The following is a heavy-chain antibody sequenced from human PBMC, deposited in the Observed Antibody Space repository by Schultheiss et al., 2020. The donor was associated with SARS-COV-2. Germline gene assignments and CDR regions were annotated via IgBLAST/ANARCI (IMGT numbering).Heavy chain of an antibody. CDR2: IRSKANSYAT. V-gene: IGHV3-73*01. CDR1: GFTFSGSA. Sequence: GGSLRLSCAASGFTFSGSAMHWVRQASGKGLEWVVRIRSKANSYATAYAASVKGRFTISRYDSKNTAYLQMNSLKTEDTAVYYCTRQAVGAGGYFDYWGQGALVTVSS. D-gene: IGHD1-26*01. J-gene: IGHJ4*02. CDR3: TRQAVGAGGYFDY.